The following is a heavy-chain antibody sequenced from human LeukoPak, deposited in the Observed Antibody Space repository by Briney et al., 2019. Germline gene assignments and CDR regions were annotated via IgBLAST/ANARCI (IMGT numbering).Heavy chain of an antibody. V-gene: IGHV7-4-1*02. CDR2: INTNTGNP. CDR1: GYTFTSYA. J-gene: IGHJ4*02. D-gene: IGHD3-10*01. CDR3: ARGGYPRVLHTNLGSGSYYNVNGVDY. Sequence: ASVKVSCKASGYTFTSYAMNWVRQAPGQGLEWMGWINTNTGNPTYAQGFTGRFVFSLDTSVSTAYLQISSLKAEDTAVYYCARGGYPRVLHTNLGSGSYYNVNGVDYWGQGTLVTVSS.